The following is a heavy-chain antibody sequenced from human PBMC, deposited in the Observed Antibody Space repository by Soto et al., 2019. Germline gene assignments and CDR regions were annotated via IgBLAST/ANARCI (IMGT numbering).Heavy chain of an antibody. J-gene: IGHJ4*02. D-gene: IGHD2-15*01. CDR1: GFIFSNYG. CDR2: ISFDGKNR. CDR3: ARRGGVVGGSEHPFFEY. Sequence: QVQLVESGGGVVQPGKSLRLSCAASGFIFSNYGMHWVRQAPGKGLEWVALISFDGKNRNYAVSVKGRFTIYRENPKNTMYLEMNRLRPEDTAFYYCARRGGVVGGSEHPFFEYWGQGTLVTVSS. V-gene: IGHV3-30*03.